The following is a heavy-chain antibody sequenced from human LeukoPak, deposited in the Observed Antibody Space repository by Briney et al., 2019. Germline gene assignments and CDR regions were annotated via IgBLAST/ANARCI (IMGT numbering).Heavy chain of an antibody. Sequence: VASVKVSCKASGYTFTSYYMHWGRQAPGQGLEWMGIINPSGGSTSYAQKFQGRVTMTRDTSTSTVYMELSSLRSEDTAVYYCARDGAPNYYGSGSYLNWFDPWGQGTLVTVSS. V-gene: IGHV1-46*01. CDR3: ARDGAPNYYGSGSYLNWFDP. D-gene: IGHD3-10*01. CDR2: INPSGGST. J-gene: IGHJ5*02. CDR1: GYTFTSYY.